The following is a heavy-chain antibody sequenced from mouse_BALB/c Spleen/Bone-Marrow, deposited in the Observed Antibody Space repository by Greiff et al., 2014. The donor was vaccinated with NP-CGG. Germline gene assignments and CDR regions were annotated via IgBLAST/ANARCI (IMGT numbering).Heavy chain of an antibody. CDR1: GFNIKDTY. V-gene: IGHV14-3*02. Sequence: EVNLVESGAELVKPGASVKLSCTASGFNIKDTYMHWVKQRPEQGLEWIGRIDPANGNTKYDPEFQGKATITADTSSNTAYLQLSSRTSEDTAVDYCAAYYYGSSQFAYWGQGTLVTVSA. D-gene: IGHD1-1*01. J-gene: IGHJ3*01. CDR3: AAYYYGSSQFAY. CDR2: IDPANGNT.